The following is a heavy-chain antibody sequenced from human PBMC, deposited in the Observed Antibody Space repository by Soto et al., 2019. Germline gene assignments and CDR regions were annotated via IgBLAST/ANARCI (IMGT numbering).Heavy chain of an antibody. CDR2: INAGNGNT. V-gene: IGHV1-3*01. CDR3: ARDRSQYNWFDP. Sequence: ASVKVSCKASGYTFTSYAMHWVRQAPGQRLEWMGWINAGNGNTKYSQKFQGRVTITRDTSASTAYMELSSLRSEDTAVYYCARDRSQYNWFDPWGQGTLVTVSS. J-gene: IGHJ5*02. CDR1: GYTFTSYA.